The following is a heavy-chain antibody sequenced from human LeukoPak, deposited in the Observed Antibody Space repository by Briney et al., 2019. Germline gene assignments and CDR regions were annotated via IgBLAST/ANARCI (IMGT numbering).Heavy chain of an antibody. CDR1: GGSISSSSYY. J-gene: IGHJ3*02. Sequence: SETLSLTCTVSGGSISSSSYYWGWIRQPPGKGLEWIGSIYYSGSTYYNPSLKSRVTISVDTSKNQFSLKLSSVTAADTAVYYCARHPMSIMITFGGVRRAFDIWGQGTMVTVSS. V-gene: IGHV4-39*01. CDR2: IYYSGST. D-gene: IGHD3-16*01. CDR3: ARHPMSIMITFGGVRRAFDI.